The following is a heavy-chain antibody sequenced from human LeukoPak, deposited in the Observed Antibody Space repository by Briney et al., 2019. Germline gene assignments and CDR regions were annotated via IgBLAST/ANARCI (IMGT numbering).Heavy chain of an antibody. CDR3: ASRIGGSPGKNAFDI. J-gene: IGHJ3*02. D-gene: IGHD1-26*01. Sequence: GASVKVSCKASGYTFTGYYMHWVRQAPGQGLEWMGWINPNSGGTNYAQKFQGRVTMTRDTSISTAYMELSRLRSDDTAVYYCASRIGGSPGKNAFDIWGQGTMVTVSS. V-gene: IGHV1-2*02. CDR2: INPNSGGT. CDR1: GYTFTGYY.